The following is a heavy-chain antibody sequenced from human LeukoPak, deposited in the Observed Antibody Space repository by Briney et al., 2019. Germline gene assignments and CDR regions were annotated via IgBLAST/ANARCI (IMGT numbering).Heavy chain of an antibody. CDR2: ISYDGSNK. Sequence: PGRSLRLSCAASGFTFSSYGMHWVRQAPGKGLEWVAVISYDGSNKYYADSAKGRFTISRDNSKNTLYLQMNSLRAEDTAVYYCAKDRGSGWFDPWGQGTLVTVSS. CDR1: GFTFSSYG. D-gene: IGHD3-16*01. CDR3: AKDRGSGWFDP. J-gene: IGHJ5*02. V-gene: IGHV3-30*18.